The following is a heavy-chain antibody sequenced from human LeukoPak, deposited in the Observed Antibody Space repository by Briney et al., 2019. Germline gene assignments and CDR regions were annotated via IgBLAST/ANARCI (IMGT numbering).Heavy chain of an antibody. V-gene: IGHV4-31*03. CDR1: GVSTSGGGYY. CDR2: ISYNGNT. Sequence: SETLSLTCNVSGVSTSGGGYYWSWIRQHPGEGLEWIGYISYNGNTNYNSSLRSRVTISVDTSKKQLSLELSSVTAADTAVYYCAGYNQGYLCFYDYWGQGSLVTVSS. J-gene: IGHJ4*02. D-gene: IGHD1-1*01. CDR3: AGYNQGYLCFYDY.